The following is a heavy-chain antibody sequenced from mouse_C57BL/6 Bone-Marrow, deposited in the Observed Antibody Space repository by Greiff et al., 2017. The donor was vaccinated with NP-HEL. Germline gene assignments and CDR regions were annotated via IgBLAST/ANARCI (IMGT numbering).Heavy chain of an antibody. D-gene: IGHD3-2*02. CDR2: ISNGGGST. J-gene: IGHJ2*01. Sequence: EVQVVESGGGLVQPGGSLKLSCAASGFTFSDYYMYWVRQTPEKRLEWVAYISNGGGSTYYPDTVKGRFTISRDNAKNTLYLQMSRLKSEDTAMYYCARRGTAQAVFDYWGQGTTLTVSS. V-gene: IGHV5-12*01. CDR3: ARRGTAQAVFDY. CDR1: GFTFSDYY.